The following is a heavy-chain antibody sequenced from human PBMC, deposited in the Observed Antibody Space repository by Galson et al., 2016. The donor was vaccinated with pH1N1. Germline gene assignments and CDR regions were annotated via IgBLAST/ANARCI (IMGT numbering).Heavy chain of an antibody. CDR1: GFSLSISGVG. D-gene: IGHD4-17*01. Sequence: PALVTPPQTLTLTCTFSGFSLSISGVGVGWIRQPPGKALEWLALIYWNDDKRYSPSLKSRLTITKDTSKNQVVLTMTNMDPVDTATYYCAHSLSGDYVGWFDPWGQGTLVTVSS. CDR3: AHSLSGDYVGWFDP. J-gene: IGHJ5*02. V-gene: IGHV2-5*01. CDR2: IYWNDDK.